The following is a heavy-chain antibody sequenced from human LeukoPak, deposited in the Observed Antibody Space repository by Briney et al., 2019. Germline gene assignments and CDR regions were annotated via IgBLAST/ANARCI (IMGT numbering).Heavy chain of an antibody. Sequence: PGRSLRLSCAASGFTFSSYAMHWVRQAPGKGLEWVTIISFDGSNKYYADSVKGRFTISRDSSKNTLYLQMKSLRAEDTALYYCARGDKQLVFERRKGGFDPWGQGTLVTVSS. CDR3: ARGDKQLVFERRKGGFDP. D-gene: IGHD6-13*01. CDR1: GFTFSSYA. J-gene: IGHJ5*02. V-gene: IGHV3-30*04. CDR2: ISFDGSNK.